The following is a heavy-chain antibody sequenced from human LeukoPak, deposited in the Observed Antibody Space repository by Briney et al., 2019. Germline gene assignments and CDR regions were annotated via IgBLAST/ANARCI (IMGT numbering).Heavy chain of an antibody. D-gene: IGHD2-21*02. J-gene: IGHJ4*02. V-gene: IGHV3-23*01. CDR1: EFTFNNYA. CDR3: AKPAQPDCGGDCFFAY. Sequence: GGSVRLSCAGCEFTFNNYAMNWVRQTPGKGLEWVAAISGTGGTTYYADSVKGRSTISRDNSKSTVALQMYSLRAEDTAVYYCAKPAQPDCGGDCFFAYWGQGTLVTVSS. CDR2: ISGTGGTT.